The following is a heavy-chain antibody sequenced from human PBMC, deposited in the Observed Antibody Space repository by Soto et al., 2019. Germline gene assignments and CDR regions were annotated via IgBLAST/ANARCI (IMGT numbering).Heavy chain of an antibody. D-gene: IGHD3-10*01. CDR3: AREMVRGPINWFDP. CDR1: GGSISSYY. CDR2: IYYSGST. V-gene: IGHV4-59*01. Sequence: SETLSLTCTVSGGSISSYYWSWIRQPPGKGLEWIGYIYYSGSTNYNPSLKSRVTISVDTSKNQFSLKLSSVTAADTAVYYCAREMVRGPINWFDPWGQGTLVTVSS. J-gene: IGHJ5*02.